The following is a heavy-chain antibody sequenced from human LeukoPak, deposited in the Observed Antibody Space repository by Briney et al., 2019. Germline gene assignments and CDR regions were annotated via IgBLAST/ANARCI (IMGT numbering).Heavy chain of an antibody. CDR2: INHSGST. CDR3: ARGYPERRYFDY. Sequence: SETLSLTCAVYGGSFSGYYWSWIRQPPGKGLEWIGEINHSGSTNYNPSLKSRVTISVDTSKNQFSLKLSSVTAADTAVYYCARGYPERRYFDYWGQGTPVTVSS. J-gene: IGHJ4*02. V-gene: IGHV4-34*01. CDR1: GGSFSGYY. D-gene: IGHD1-14*01.